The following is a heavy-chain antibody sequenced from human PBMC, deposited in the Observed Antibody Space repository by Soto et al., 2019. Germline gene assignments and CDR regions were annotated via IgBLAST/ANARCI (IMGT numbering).Heavy chain of an antibody. V-gene: IGHV3-11*03. Sequence: GGSLRLSCAASGCTFSDYYMSWIRQAPGKGLEWVSYISSSSSYTNYADPVKGRFTISRDNAKNSLYLQMNSLRAEDTAVYYCASGIGDSGSYYTIDYWGQGTLVTVSS. CDR2: ISSSSSYT. J-gene: IGHJ4*02. D-gene: IGHD1-26*01. CDR1: GCTFSDYY. CDR3: ASGIGDSGSYYTIDY.